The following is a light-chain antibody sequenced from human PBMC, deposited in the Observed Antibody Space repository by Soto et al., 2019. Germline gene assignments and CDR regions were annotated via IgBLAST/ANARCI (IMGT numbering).Light chain of an antibody. Sequence: QSALTQPASVSGSPGQSITISCTGTTSDVGGYNYVSWYQQHPGKAPKLIIYEVTNRPSGVSARFSGSKSGNTASLAISGLQAEDEADYYCSSYTSSSTGVFGTGTKLTVL. V-gene: IGLV2-14*01. CDR2: EVT. J-gene: IGLJ1*01. CDR1: TSDVGGYNY. CDR3: SSYTSSSTGV.